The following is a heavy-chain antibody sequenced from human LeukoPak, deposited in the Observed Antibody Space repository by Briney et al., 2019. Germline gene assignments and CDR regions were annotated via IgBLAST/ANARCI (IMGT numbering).Heavy chain of an antibody. Sequence: SETLSLTCAVYGGSFSGYYWSWIRQPPGKGLEWIGEINHSRSTNYNPSLKSRVTISVDTSKNQFSLKLSSVTAADTAVYYCARVSGSSGYYQYYYYYYYMDVWGKGTTVTVSS. CDR3: ARVSGSSGYYQYYYYYYYMDV. V-gene: IGHV4-34*01. J-gene: IGHJ6*03. CDR1: GGSFSGYY. D-gene: IGHD3-22*01. CDR2: INHSRST.